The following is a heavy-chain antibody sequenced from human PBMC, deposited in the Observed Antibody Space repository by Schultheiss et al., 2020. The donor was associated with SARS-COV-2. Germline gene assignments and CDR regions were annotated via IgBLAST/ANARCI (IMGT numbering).Heavy chain of an antibody. CDR1: GGSISSYY. Sequence: SETLSLTCTVSGGSISSYYWSWIRQPPGKGLEWIGYIYYSGSTYYNPSLKSRVTISVDTSKNQFSLKLSSVTAADTAVYYCARDKAAAAGTDYWGQGTLVTVSS. CDR3: ARDKAAAAGTDY. J-gene: IGHJ4*02. CDR2: IYYSGST. V-gene: IGHV4-59*12. D-gene: IGHD6-13*01.